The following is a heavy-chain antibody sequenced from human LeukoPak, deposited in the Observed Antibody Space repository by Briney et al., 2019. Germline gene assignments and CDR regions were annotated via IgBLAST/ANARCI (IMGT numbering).Heavy chain of an antibody. V-gene: IGHV3-21*01. CDR3: ASQYTSSRIFDD. CDR1: GFTFSSYS. J-gene: IGHJ4*02. CDR2: ISSSSTYI. Sequence: GGPLRLSCAASGFTFSSYSMNWVRQAPGKGLEWVSSISSSSTYIYYADSVKGRFTVSRDNAKNSLYLQMNSLRAEDTAVYFCASQYTSSRIFDDWGQGTLVTVSS. D-gene: IGHD6-13*01.